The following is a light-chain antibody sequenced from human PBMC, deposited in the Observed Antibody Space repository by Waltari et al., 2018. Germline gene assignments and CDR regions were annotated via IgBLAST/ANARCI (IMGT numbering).Light chain of an antibody. CDR1: ALPKQY. CDR2: KDT. Sequence: SYELTQPPSVSVSPGPTARIPCSGDALPKQYAYWYQQKPGQAPVLVIYKDTERPSGIPERFSGSSSGTTVTLTISGVRAEDEADYYCQSADSSGTYPFGGGTKLTVL. CDR3: QSADSSGTYP. J-gene: IGLJ2*01. V-gene: IGLV3-25*03.